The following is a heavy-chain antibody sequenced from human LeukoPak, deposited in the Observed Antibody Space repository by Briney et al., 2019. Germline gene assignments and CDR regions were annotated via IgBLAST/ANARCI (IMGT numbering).Heavy chain of an antibody. CDR1: GYTFTGYY. J-gene: IGHJ4*02. D-gene: IGHD3-9*01. CDR2: INPNSGGT. CDR3: ARDLWGLRYFDSGVSDY. V-gene: IGHV1-2*04. Sequence: ASVKVSCKASGYTFTGYYMHWVRQAPGQGLEWMGWINPNSGGTNYAQKFQGWVTMTRDTSISTAYMELSRLRSDDTAVYYCARDLWGLRYFDSGVSDYWGQGTLVTVSS.